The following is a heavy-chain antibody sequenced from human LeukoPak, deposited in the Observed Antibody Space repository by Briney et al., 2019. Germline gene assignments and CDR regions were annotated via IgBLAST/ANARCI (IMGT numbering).Heavy chain of an antibody. D-gene: IGHD3-10*01. CDR2: IYYSGNT. J-gene: IGHJ4*02. CDR3: AREFWRFGDFGGFDY. V-gene: IGHV4-39*07. Sequence: SETLSLTCTVSGVSISSSNSYWGWIRQPPGKGLEWIGSIYYSGNTYYNASLKSQVSISIDTSKNQFSLKLSSVTAADTAVYYCAREFWRFGDFGGFDYWGQGTLVTVSS. CDR1: GVSISSSNSY.